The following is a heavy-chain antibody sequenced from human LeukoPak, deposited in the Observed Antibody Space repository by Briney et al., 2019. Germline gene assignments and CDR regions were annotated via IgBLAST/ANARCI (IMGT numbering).Heavy chain of an antibody. CDR1: GDSISSYY. Sequence: SETLSLTCTVSGDSISSYYWSWSRQPPGKGLEWIGFIYYSGSTNYNPSLKSRVTISIDTSKNQFSLKLSSVTAPDTAVYYCARRPSGSDAFDIWGQGTMVTVSS. J-gene: IGHJ3*02. D-gene: IGHD3-22*01. V-gene: IGHV4-59*08. CDR2: IYYSGST. CDR3: ARRPSGSDAFDI.